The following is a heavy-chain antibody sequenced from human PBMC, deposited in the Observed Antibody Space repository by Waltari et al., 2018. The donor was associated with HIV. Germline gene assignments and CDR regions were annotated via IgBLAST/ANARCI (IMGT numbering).Heavy chain of an antibody. CDR3: AKDFHSSGYYFASAFDT. CDR2: IRSDGDHA. CDR1: GFTVSGYG. V-gene: IGHV3-30*02. Sequence: QVQLVASGGGVVQQGRCSRIACIASGFTVSGYGNKLVRQAPGKGPEWLTFIRSDGDHAYYSGSVKGRFTISRDKSKNTLYLQMDRLRPEDTSVYFCAKDFHSSGYYFASAFDTRGQGTVVTVSS. D-gene: IGHD3-22*01. J-gene: IGHJ3*02.